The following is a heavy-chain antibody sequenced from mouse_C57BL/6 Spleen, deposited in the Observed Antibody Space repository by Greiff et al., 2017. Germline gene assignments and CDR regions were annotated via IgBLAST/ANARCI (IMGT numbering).Heavy chain of an antibody. Sequence: VQLQQSGAELVRPGTSVKVSCKASGYAFTNYLIEWVKQRPGQGLEWIGVINPGSGGTNYNEKFKGKATLTADKSSSTAYMQLSSLTSEDSAVYFCASTVVANGDYWGQGTSVTVAS. CDR3: ASTVVANGDY. D-gene: IGHD1-1*01. V-gene: IGHV1-54*01. CDR2: INPGSGGT. J-gene: IGHJ4*01. CDR1: GYAFTNYL.